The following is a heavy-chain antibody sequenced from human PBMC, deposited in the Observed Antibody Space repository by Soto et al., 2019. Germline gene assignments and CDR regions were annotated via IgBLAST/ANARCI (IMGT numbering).Heavy chain of an antibody. V-gene: IGHV2-5*02. Sequence: QITLKESGPTLVKPTQTLTLTCTFSGFSLSTSGVGVGWIRQPPGKALEWLALIYWDDDKRYSPSLKSRLTITKDTSKNQVVLTMTNMDPVDTATSYCAHSYYYGSGSLVSHFDYWGQGTLVTVSS. D-gene: IGHD3-10*01. CDR3: AHSYYYGSGSLVSHFDY. CDR2: IYWDDDK. J-gene: IGHJ4*02. CDR1: GFSLSTSGVG.